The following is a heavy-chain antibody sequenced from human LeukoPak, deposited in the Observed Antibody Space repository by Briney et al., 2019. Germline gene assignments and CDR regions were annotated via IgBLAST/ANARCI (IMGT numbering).Heavy chain of an antibody. CDR2: IYYSGSN. J-gene: IGHJ6*03. Sequence: SETLSLTCTVSGVSISSYSWHWIRQPPGKGLEWVGYIYYSGSNKYHPSLENRVTISVDTSKHQFSLKLSSVTAADTAVYYCARGGISGWYSGFIYYYYMDVWGKGTTVTVSS. CDR3: ARGGISGWYSGFIYYYYMDV. CDR1: GVSISSYS. V-gene: IGHV4-59*01. D-gene: IGHD6-19*01.